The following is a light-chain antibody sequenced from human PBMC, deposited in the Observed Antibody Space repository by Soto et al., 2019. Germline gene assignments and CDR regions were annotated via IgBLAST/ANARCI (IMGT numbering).Light chain of an antibody. V-gene: IGLV2-14*01. J-gene: IGLJ3*02. CDR2: EVN. CDR3: SSFTSISTQV. CDR1: SSDVGGYNY. Sequence: QSALTQPASVSGSLGQSITISCTGTSSDVGGYNYVSWYQQHPGKVPKLMIYEVNNRPSGVSNRFSGSKSANTASLTISGLQADDEADYYCSSFTSISTQVFGGGTKLTVL.